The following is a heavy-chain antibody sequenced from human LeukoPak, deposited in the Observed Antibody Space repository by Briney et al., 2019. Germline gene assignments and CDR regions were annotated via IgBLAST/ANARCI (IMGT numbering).Heavy chain of an antibody. V-gene: IGHV1-2*02. D-gene: IGHD1-14*01. CDR1: GGTFSSYT. J-gene: IGHJ6*03. CDR3: ARVANRGYYYMDV. CDR2: INPNSGGT. Sequence: GASVKVSCKASGGTFSSYTISWVRQAPGQGLEWMGWINPNSGGTNYAQKFQGRVTMTRDTSISTAYMELSRLRSDDTAVYYCARVANRGYYYMDVWGKGTTVTVSS.